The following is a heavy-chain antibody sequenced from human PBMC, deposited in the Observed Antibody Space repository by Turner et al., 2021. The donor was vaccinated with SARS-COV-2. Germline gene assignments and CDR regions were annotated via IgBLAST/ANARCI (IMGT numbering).Heavy chain of an antibody. CDR3: ARHEYGDYFDF. D-gene: IGHD4-17*01. CDR1: NASIVTRDFN. CDR2: VSYRGKT. V-gene: IGHV4-39*01. J-gene: IGHJ4*02. Sequence: QVQLQASGPGLVKPSETLSLTCSVSNASIVTRDFNWAWVRQPPGKGLEWIGDVSYRGKTFYNSSLRSRLTISRDTSKNQFFLKLNSVTAADTAVYFCARHEYGDYFDFWGQGKLVTVSS.